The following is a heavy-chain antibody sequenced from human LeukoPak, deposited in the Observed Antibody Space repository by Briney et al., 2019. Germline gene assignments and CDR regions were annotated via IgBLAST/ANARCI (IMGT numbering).Heavy chain of an antibody. Sequence: GGSLRLSCSASGFTFSSYAMHWARQAPGKGLEYVSAISGSGGATYYADSVKGRFTISRDNSKNTLYLQMSSLRPEDTAVYYCVSLPRTTVTTSGDYWGQGTLVTVSS. CDR2: ISGSGGAT. J-gene: IGHJ4*02. V-gene: IGHV3-64D*06. CDR3: VSLPRTTVTTSGDY. D-gene: IGHD4-17*01. CDR1: GFTFSSYA.